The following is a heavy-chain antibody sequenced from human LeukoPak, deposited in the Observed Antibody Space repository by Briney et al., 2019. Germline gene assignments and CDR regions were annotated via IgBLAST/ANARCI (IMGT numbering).Heavy chain of an antibody. CDR1: GGSISSYY. Sequence: SETLSLTCTVSGGSISSYYWSWIRQPPGKGLEWIEYIYYSGSTNYNPSLKSRVTISVDTSKNQFSLKLSSVTAADTAVYYCARGGDYFADYWGQGTLVTVSS. V-gene: IGHV4-59*01. CDR3: ARGGDYFADY. J-gene: IGHJ4*02. D-gene: IGHD2/OR15-2a*01. CDR2: IYYSGST.